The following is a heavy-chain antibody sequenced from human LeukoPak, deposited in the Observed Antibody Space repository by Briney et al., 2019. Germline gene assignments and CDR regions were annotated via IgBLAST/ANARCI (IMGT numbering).Heavy chain of an antibody. CDR2: RNPNSGNT. D-gene: IGHD1-26*01. CDR1: GYTFTSYV. V-gene: IGHV1-8*01. Sequence: GASVNVSCKASGYTFTSYVINWVRQATGQGLEWMGWRNPNSGNTGYAQKFQGRVTMTRNTSISTAYMELSSLRSEDTAVYYCARWEGATTVAAFDIWGQGTMVTVSS. J-gene: IGHJ3*02. CDR3: ARWEGATTVAAFDI.